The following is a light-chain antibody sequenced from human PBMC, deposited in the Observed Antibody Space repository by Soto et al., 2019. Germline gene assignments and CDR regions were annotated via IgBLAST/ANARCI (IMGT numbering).Light chain of an antibody. J-gene: IGLJ2*01. V-gene: IGLV1-47*01. CDR1: ASNVASNY. CDR3: ASWDDSLSGL. Sequence: QSLLTQPPSASGTPGQRVTISCSGSASNVASNYIYWYQQLPGTAPKLLVFGNNQRPSGVPDRFSGSRSGTSASLAISGLRSEDEAIYFCASWDDSLSGLFGGGTKVTVL. CDR2: GNN.